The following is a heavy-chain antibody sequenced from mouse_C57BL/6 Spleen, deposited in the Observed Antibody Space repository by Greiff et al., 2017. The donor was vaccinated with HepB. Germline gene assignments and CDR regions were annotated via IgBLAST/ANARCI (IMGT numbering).Heavy chain of an antibody. CDR2: FYPGSGSI. D-gene: IGHD1-1*01. Sequence: QVQLQQSGAELVKPGASVKLSCKASGYTFTEYTIHWVKQRSGQGLEWIGWFYPGSGSIKYNENFKDKATLTADKSSSTVYMELSRLTSEDSAVYFCARHERGYYGSSYDWYFDVWGTGTTVTVSS. CDR3: ARHERGYYGSSYDWYFDV. V-gene: IGHV1-62-2*01. CDR1: GYTFTEYT. J-gene: IGHJ1*03.